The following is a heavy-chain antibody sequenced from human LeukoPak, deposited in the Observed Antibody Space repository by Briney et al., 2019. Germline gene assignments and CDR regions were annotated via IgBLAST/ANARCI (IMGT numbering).Heavy chain of an antibody. V-gene: IGHV4-34*01. J-gene: IGHJ6*02. D-gene: IGHD3-22*01. CDR2: INHSGST. CDR3: ARTDSSGPGDYYYYGMDV. Sequence: PSETLSLTCAVYGGSFSGYYWSWIRQPPGKGPEWIGEINHSGSTNYNPSLKSRVTISVDTSKNQFSLKLSSVTAADTAVYYCARTDSSGPGDYYYYGMDVWDQGTTVTVSS. CDR1: GGSFSGYY.